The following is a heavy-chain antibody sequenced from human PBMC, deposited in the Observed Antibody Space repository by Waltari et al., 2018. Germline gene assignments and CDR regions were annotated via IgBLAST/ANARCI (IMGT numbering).Heavy chain of an antibody. J-gene: IGHJ4*02. V-gene: IGHV3-23*04. CDR1: GFTVSSNY. D-gene: IGHD3-10*01. CDR3: AKDPLNYYGSGSYWPY. Sequence: EVQLVESGGGLIQPGGSLRLSCAASGFTVSSNYMSWVRQAPGKGLEWVSAISGSGGSTYYADSVKGRFTISRDNSKNTLYLQMNSLRAEDTAVYYCAKDPLNYYGSGSYWPYWGQGTLVTVSS. CDR2: ISGSGGST.